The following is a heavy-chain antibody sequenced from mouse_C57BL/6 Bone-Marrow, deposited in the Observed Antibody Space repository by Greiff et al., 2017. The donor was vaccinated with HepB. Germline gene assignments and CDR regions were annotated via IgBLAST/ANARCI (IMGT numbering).Heavy chain of an antibody. D-gene: IGHD5-1*01. CDR2: ISYDGSN. V-gene: IGHV3-6*01. CDR3: AREGLYLYAMDY. Sequence: EVKLLESGPGLVKPSQSLSLTCSVTGYSITSGYYWNWIRQFPGNKLEWMGYISYDGSNNYNPSLKNRIPITRDTSKNQFYLKLNAVTTEDTATYDCAREGLYLYAMDYWGQGTSVTVSS. J-gene: IGHJ4*01. CDR1: GYSITSGYY.